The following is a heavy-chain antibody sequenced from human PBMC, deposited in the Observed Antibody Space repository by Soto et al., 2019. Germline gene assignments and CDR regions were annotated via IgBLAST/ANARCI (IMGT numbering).Heavy chain of an antibody. V-gene: IGHV4-59*02. CDR2: VYHSGTN. CDR1: GVAVSCDY. CDR3: ARAPDDYGGNSPTFDI. Sequence: DTRSLSGAFYGVAVSCDYFIWLLQPPRKGLEWIGHVYHSGTNNYNPPLKSRVHISVDTSTSQFSLKLTSVTAADTDVYYCARAPDDYGGNSPTFDIWRQGTMVNVS. J-gene: IGHJ3*02. D-gene: IGHD4-17*01.